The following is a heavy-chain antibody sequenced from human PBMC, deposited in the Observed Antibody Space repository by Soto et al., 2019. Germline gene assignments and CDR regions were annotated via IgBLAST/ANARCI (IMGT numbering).Heavy chain of an antibody. CDR2: IKQDGSEK. CDR3: AREDVDIVATIEAHCYYGMDV. D-gene: IGHD5-12*01. CDR1: GFTFSSYW. V-gene: IGHV3-7*01. Sequence: GGSLRLSCAASGFTFSSYWMSWVRQAPGKGLEWVANIKQDGSEKYYVDSVKGQFTISRDNAKNSLYLQMNSLRAEDTAVYYCAREDVDIVATIEAHCYYGMDVWGQGTTVTVSS. J-gene: IGHJ6*02.